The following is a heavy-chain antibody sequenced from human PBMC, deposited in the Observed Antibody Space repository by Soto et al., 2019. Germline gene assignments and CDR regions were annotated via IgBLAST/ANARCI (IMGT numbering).Heavy chain of an antibody. Sequence: VQLMQSGAEVKKPGASVKVSCKASGDTFTEHYIHWVRQAPGQGLGWMGTVNPSGGHTTYAQHFLGRVTMTRDTATSTLYMELTSLTSEDTAVYYCARGGHVVVVTAALDYWGQGTLVTVSS. CDR2: VNPSGGHT. V-gene: IGHV1-46*01. CDR1: GDTFTEHY. CDR3: ARGGHVVVVTAALDY. D-gene: IGHD2-21*02. J-gene: IGHJ4*02.